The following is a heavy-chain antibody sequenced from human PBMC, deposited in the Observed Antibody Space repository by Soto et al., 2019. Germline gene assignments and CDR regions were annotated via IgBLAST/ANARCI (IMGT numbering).Heavy chain of an antibody. J-gene: IGHJ5*02. CDR2: ISHDGSET. D-gene: IGHD6-13*01. CDR3: AKDWGSSGWYNWFDP. CDR1: GFTFSTSG. Sequence: QVQLVESGGGVVQPGRSLRLSCAASGFTFSTSGMHWVRQAPGKGLEWVAMISHDGSETFYADSVKGRFTISRDTSKNTHYLQMNSLRVEDTAIYYCAKDWGSSGWYNWFDPWGQGTLVNVSS. V-gene: IGHV3-30*18.